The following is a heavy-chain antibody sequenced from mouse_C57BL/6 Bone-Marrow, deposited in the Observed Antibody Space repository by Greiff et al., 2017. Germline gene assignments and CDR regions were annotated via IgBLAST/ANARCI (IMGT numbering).Heavy chain of an antibody. V-gene: IGHV1-82*01. CDR2: IYPGDGDT. J-gene: IGHJ2*01. D-gene: IGHD1-1*01. CDR3: AEGYYGSPFDY. Sequence: QVQLQQSGPELVKPGASVKISCKASGYAFSSSWMNWVKQRPGKGLEWIGRIYPGDGDTNYNGKFKGKATLTADKSSSTAYMQRSSLTSEDSAVYFCAEGYYGSPFDYWGQGTTLTVSS. CDR1: GYAFSSSW.